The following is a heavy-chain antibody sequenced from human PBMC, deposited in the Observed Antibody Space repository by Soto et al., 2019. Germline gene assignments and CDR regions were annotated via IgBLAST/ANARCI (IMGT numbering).Heavy chain of an antibody. CDR1: GFTFSSYA. J-gene: IGHJ6*02. CDR3: AKDLGYCSSTSCSMDV. D-gene: IGHD2-2*01. CDR2: ISGSGGST. Sequence: QPAGSLRLSCAASGFTFSSYAMSWVCQAQGKGLEWVSAISGSGGSTYYADSVKGRFTISRDNSKNTLYLQMNSLRAEDTAVYYCAKDLGYCSSTSCSMDVWGQGTTVTVSS. V-gene: IGHV3-23*01.